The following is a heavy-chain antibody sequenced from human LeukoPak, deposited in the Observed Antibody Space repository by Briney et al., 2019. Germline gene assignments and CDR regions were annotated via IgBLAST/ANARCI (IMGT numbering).Heavy chain of an antibody. CDR1: GDSISTGGFY. J-gene: IGHJ4*02. CDR2: MHSRGSS. D-gene: IGHD3-10*01. CDR3: ARFLFRGVGGYYFDY. V-gene: IGHV4-31*03. Sequence: SETLSLTCTVSGDSISTGGFYWTWLRQHPGKGLEWIAYMHSRGSSYYNPSLQSRVAISIDASRNQFSLTLSSVTAADTAVFYCARFLFRGVGGYYFDYWGQGTLVTVSS.